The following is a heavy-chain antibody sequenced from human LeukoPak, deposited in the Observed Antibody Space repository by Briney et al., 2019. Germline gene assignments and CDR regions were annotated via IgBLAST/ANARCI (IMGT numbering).Heavy chain of an antibody. D-gene: IGHD6-6*01. J-gene: IGHJ4*02. CDR3: ARDTPSSIAALTIFDY. CDR1: GYTFTSYG. Sequence: ASVKASCKASGYTFTSYGISWVRQAPGQGLEWMGWISAYNGNTNYAQKLQGRVTMTTDTSTSAAYMELRSLRSDDTAVYYCARDTPSSIAALTIFDYWGQGTLVTVSS. V-gene: IGHV1-18*01. CDR2: ISAYNGNT.